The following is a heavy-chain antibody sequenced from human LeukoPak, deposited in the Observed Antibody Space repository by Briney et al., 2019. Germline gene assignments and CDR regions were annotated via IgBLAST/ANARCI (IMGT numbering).Heavy chain of an antibody. CDR1: GGSISSHY. J-gene: IGHJ4*02. V-gene: IGHV4-59*08. CDR3: ARRSVSGSYPR. CDR2: IYYSGST. Sequence: PSETLSLTCTVSGGSISSHYWSWIRQPPGKGLEWIGYIYYSGSTNYNPSLKSRVTISVDTSKNQFSLKLSSVTAADTAVYYCARRSVSGSYPRWGQGTLVTVSS. D-gene: IGHD1-26*01.